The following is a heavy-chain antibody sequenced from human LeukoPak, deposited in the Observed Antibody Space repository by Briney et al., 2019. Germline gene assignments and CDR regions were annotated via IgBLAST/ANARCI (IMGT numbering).Heavy chain of an antibody. V-gene: IGHV3-7*01. D-gene: IGHD6-19*01. CDR1: QFTFSNYW. J-gene: IGHJ4*02. Sequence: GGSLRLSCAASQFTFSNYWMSWVRQAPGKGLERLAHTSQDGTSNYYVDSVRGRFTISRDNAKNSLYLQMDSLRAEDTAVYYCATTVAGYPDDYFDNWGQGTLVTVSS. CDR2: TSQDGTSN. CDR3: ATTVAGYPDDYFDN.